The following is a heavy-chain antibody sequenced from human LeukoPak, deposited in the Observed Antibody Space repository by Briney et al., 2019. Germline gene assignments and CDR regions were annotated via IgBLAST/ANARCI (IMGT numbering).Heavy chain of an antibody. CDR1: GFTFSSYG. J-gene: IGHJ3*02. D-gene: IGHD6-13*01. CDR2: ISYDGSNK. CDR3: ARVNSSSWYSFRAFDI. V-gene: IGHV3-30*03. Sequence: GGSLRLSCAASGFTFSSYGMHWVRQAPGKGLEWVAVISYDGSNKYYADSVKGRFTISRDNSKNTLYLQMNSLRAEDTAVYYCARVNSSSWYSFRAFDIWGQGTMVTVSS.